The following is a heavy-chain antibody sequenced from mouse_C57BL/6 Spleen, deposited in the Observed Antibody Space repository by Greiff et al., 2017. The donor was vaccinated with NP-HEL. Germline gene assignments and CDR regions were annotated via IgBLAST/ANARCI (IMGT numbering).Heavy chain of an antibody. J-gene: IGHJ1*03. CDR1: GYTFTNYW. V-gene: IGHV1-63*01. CDR3: ARRSNYVYFDV. CDR2: IYPGGGYT. Sequence: VQLQQSGAELVRPGTSVKMSCKASGYTFTNYWIGWAKQRPGHGLEWIGDIYPGGGYTNYNEKFKGKATLTADKSSSTAYMQFSSLTSEDSAIYYCARRSNYVYFDVWGTGTTVTVSS. D-gene: IGHD2-5*01.